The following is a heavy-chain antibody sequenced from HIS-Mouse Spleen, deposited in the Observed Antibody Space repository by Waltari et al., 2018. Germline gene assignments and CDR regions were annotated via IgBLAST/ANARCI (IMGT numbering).Heavy chain of an antibody. CDR3: ARDFHDFWSGYYGGDKKHDAFDI. J-gene: IGHJ3*02. V-gene: IGHV4-4*07. D-gene: IGHD3-3*01. CDR1: GGSISSYY. Sequence: QVQLQESGPGLVKPSETLSLTCTVSGGSISSYYWSWIRQPAGKGLEWIGRFNTSGSTNYNPSLKSRVTMSVDTSKNQFSLKLSSVTAADTAVYYCARDFHDFWSGYYGGDKKHDAFDIWGQGTMVTVSS. CDR2: FNTSGST.